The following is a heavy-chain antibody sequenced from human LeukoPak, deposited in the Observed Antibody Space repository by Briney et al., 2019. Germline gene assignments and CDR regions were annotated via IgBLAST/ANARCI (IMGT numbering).Heavy chain of an antibody. D-gene: IGHD2-15*01. V-gene: IGHV1-2*02. CDR3: ARGYCSGGSCYYYFDY. CDR1: GYTFTGYY. CDR2: INPNGGGT. J-gene: IGHJ4*02. Sequence: ASVKVSCKASGYTFTGYYMHWVRQAPGQGLEWMGWINPNGGGTNYAQKFQGRVTMTRDTSISTAYMELSRLRSDDTAVYYCARGYCSGGSCYYYFDYWGQGTPVTVSS.